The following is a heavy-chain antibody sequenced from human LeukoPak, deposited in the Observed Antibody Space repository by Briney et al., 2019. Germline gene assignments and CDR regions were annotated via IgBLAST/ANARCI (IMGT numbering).Heavy chain of an antibody. D-gene: IGHD6-6*01. CDR3: VKDHHDGDYSRSPRPGV. J-gene: IGHJ4*02. CDR1: GFTFSSYA. CDR2: VSGSGGGT. V-gene: IGHV3-23*01. Sequence: GGSLRLSCAASGFTFSSYAFSWVRQAPGKGLEWVSSVSGSGGGTYYADSVRGRFSISRDNSKDTLYLQMHSLRAEDTAVYYCVKDHHDGDYSRSPRPGVWGQGTLVTVSS.